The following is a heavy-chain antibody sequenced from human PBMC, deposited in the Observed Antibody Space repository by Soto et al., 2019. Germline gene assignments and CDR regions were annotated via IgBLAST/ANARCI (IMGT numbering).Heavy chain of an antibody. Sequence: PGGSLRLSCAASGFTFSSYAMHWVRQAPGKGLEWVAVISYDGSNKYYADSVKGRFTISRDNSKNTLYLQMNSLRAEDTAVYYCARDIGYYYYGMDVWGQGTTVTVS. CDR1: GFTFSSYA. CDR3: ARDIGYYYYGMDV. D-gene: IGHD1-26*01. J-gene: IGHJ6*02. V-gene: IGHV3-30-3*01. CDR2: ISYDGSNK.